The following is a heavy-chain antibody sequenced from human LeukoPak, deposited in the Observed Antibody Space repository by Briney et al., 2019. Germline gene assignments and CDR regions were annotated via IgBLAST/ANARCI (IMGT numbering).Heavy chain of an antibody. CDR3: ARVSDGGGSPYVFDN. V-gene: IGHV3-74*01. Sequence: GGSLRLSCAAAGFSFSTYWMHWVRQGSGKGLVWVSRISTDGSTTNYAASVKGRFTISRDHAKNTLFLQMNSLSVEDTAVYYCARVSDGGGSPYVFDNWGQGTLVTVSS. J-gene: IGHJ4*02. CDR2: ISTDGSTT. CDR1: GFSFSTYW. D-gene: IGHD2-15*01.